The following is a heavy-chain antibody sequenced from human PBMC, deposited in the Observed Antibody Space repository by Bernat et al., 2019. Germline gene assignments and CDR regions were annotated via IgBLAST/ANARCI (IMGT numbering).Heavy chain of an antibody. D-gene: IGHD6-6*01. Sequence: EVQLLESGGGLVQPGGSLRLSCAASGFTFSSYAMSWVRQAPGKGLEWVSAISGSGGSTYYADSVKGRFTISRDNSKNTLYLQMNSLRAEDTAVYYCARDRLVSSRNYYYGMDVWGQGTTVTVSS. CDR1: GFTFSSYA. V-gene: IGHV3-23*01. J-gene: IGHJ6*02. CDR2: ISGSGGST. CDR3: ARDRLVSSRNYYYGMDV.